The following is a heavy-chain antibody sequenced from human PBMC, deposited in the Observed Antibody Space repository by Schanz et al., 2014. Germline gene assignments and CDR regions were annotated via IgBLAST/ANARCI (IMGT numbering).Heavy chain of an antibody. D-gene: IGHD3-22*01. Sequence: VQLVESGGGLVKPGGSLRLSCAASGFTVSNYAMSWVRQAPGRGLEWVSVISGSGGSTYYADSVKGRFTISRDNSKNTLYLQMNSLRAEDTAVYYCAKVWGSDYFYPFDYWGQGTLVTVSS. CDR3: AKVWGSDYFYPFDY. J-gene: IGHJ4*02. CDR1: GFTVSNYA. V-gene: IGHV3-23*04. CDR2: ISGSGGST.